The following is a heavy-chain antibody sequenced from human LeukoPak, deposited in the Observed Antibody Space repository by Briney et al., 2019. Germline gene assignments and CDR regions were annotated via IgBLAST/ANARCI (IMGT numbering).Heavy chain of an antibody. D-gene: IGHD1-1*01. J-gene: IGHJ5*02. CDR3: ARDIGGDTDGRASYWFAP. CDR2: INYFGTT. V-gene: IGHV4-59*11. CDR1: GGSIRSHS. Sequence: SETLSLTCTVSGGSIRSHSWHWIRQSPGKGLEWIGSINYFGTTTYKPSLKSRVTLLVDTSKNQFSLKLTSVTAADTAVYYCARDIGGDTDGRASYWFAPWGQGTLVTVSS.